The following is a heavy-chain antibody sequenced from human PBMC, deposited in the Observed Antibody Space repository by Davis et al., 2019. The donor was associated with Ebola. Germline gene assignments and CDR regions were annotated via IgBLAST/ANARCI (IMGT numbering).Heavy chain of an antibody. CDR1: GFTFSDYP. J-gene: IGHJ3*01. CDR3: AKDNRNIWSEV. CDR2: ITGSGNTV. D-gene: IGHD2/OR15-2a*01. V-gene: IGHV3-48*01. Sequence: GGSLRLSCSASGFTFSDYPMDWGRQAPGKGLEWLSHITGSGNTVYYSDSVKGRFTISRDNSKNTLYLQMNGLRVEDTAIYYCAKDNRNIWSEVWGQGTMVTVSS.